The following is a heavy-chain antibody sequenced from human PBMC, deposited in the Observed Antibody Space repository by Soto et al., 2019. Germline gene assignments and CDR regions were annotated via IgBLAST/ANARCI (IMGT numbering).Heavy chain of an antibody. V-gene: IGHV1-18*01. Sequence: PSVKVSCKASGGTFSSYAISWVRQAPGQGLEWMGWISAYNGNTNYAQKLQGRVTMTTDTSTSTAYMELRSLRSDDTAVYYCARDSRIQLCYDYWGQGTLVTVSS. CDR1: GGTFSSYA. CDR2: ISAYNGNT. J-gene: IGHJ4*02. CDR3: ARDSRIQLCYDY. D-gene: IGHD5-18*01.